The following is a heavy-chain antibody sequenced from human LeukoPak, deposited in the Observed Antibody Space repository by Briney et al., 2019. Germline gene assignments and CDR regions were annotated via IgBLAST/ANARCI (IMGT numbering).Heavy chain of an antibody. CDR1: GFTVNNKY. V-gene: IGHV3-53*01. D-gene: IGHD2-15*01. CDR2: LYTAGDT. Sequence: GGSLRLSCAASGFTVNNKYVAWVRQAPGKGLEWVSVLYTAGDTYYADSVKGRFTISRDNSKNTLSLQMNSLRPEDTALYYCASGQMFTGSGFDPWGQGALVTVSS. CDR3: ASGQMFTGSGFDP. J-gene: IGHJ5*02.